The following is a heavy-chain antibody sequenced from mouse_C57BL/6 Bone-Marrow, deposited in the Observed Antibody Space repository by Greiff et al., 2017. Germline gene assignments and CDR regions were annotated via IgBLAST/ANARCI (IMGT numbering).Heavy chain of an antibody. V-gene: IGHV1-15*01. CDR2: IDPETGGT. J-gene: IGHJ4*01. Sequence: VQLQQSGAELVRPGASVTLSCKASGYTFTDYEMHWVKQTPVHGLEWIGAIDPETGGTAYNQKFKGKAILTAAKSSSTAYMELRSLTSEDSAVYYCTRRYESYFYYAMDYWGQGTSVTVSS. CDR3: TRRYESYFYYAMDY. CDR1: GYTFTDYE. D-gene: IGHD2-3*01.